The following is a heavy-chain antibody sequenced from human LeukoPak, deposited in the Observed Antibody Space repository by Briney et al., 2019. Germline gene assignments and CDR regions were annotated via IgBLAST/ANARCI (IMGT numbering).Heavy chain of an antibody. V-gene: IGHV4-4*07. CDR3: AREATVTITDYYYYGMDV. D-gene: IGHD4-17*01. CDR1: GCSISSYY. Sequence: SETLSLTCTVSGCSISSYYWSWIRQPAGKGLEWIGRIYTSGSTNYNPSLKSRVTMSVDTSKNQFSLKLSSVTAADTAVYYCAREATVTITDYYYYGMDVWGQGTTVTVSS. CDR2: IYTSGST. J-gene: IGHJ6*02.